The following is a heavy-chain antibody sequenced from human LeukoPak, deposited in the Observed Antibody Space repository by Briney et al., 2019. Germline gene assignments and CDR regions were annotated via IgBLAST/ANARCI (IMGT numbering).Heavy chain of an antibody. CDR2: INPNSGGT. J-gene: IGHJ5*02. CDR1: GYTFTGYY. Sequence: ASVKVSCKASGYTFTGYYMHWVRQAPGQGLEWMGWINPNSGGTNYAQKFQGRVTMTRDTSISTAYMKLSSLRSEDTAVYYCARGRYYDSSTDWFDPWGQGTLVTVSS. CDR3: ARGRYYDSSTDWFDP. V-gene: IGHV1-2*02. D-gene: IGHD3-22*01.